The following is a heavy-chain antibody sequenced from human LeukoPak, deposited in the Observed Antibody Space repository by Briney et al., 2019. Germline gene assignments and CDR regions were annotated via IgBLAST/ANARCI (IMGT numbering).Heavy chain of an antibody. D-gene: IGHD6-13*01. J-gene: IGHJ6*02. CDR2: IIPILGIA. CDR3: ARRLSEYSSSSYYYYGMDV. Sequence: SVKVSCKASGGTFSCYAISWVRQAPGQGLEWMGRIIPILGIANYAQKFQGRVTITADKSTSTAYMELSSLRSEDTAVYYCARRLSEYSSSSYYYYGMDVWGQGTTVTVSS. V-gene: IGHV1-69*04. CDR1: GGTFSCYA.